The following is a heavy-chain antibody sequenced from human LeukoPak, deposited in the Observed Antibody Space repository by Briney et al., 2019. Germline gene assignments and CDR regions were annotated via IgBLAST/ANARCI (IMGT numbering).Heavy chain of an antibody. J-gene: IGHJ6*02. D-gene: IGHD4-17*01. CDR2: ISYDGSNK. V-gene: IGHV3-30*18. Sequence: GRSLRLSCAASGFTFSSYGMHWVRQAPGKGLEWVAVISYDGSNKYYADSVKGRFTISRDNSKNTLYLQMNSLRAVDTAVYYCAKDPHGDYASSYYYYYGMDVWGQGTTVTVSS. CDR1: GFTFSSYG. CDR3: AKDPHGDYASSYYYYYGMDV.